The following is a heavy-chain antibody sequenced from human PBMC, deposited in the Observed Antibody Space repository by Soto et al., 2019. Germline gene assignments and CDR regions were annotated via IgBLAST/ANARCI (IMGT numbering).Heavy chain of an antibody. J-gene: IGHJ3*02. CDR3: ARGCRSTSCDAFAFDI. CDR1: GFTFRSYA. V-gene: IGHV3-64*01. CDR2: ISSNGGST. Sequence: GGSVRLSCAASGFTFRSYAMHWVRQAPGKGLEYVSAISSNGGSTYYANSVKGRFTISRDNSKNTLYLQMGSLRAEDMAVYYCARGCRSTSCDAFAFDIWGQGTMVTVSS. D-gene: IGHD2-2*01.